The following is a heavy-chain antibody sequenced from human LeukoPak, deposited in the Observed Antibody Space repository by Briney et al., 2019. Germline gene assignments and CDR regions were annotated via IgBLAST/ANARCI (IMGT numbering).Heavy chain of an antibody. CDR3: ARVENYYGSGSYYNDAFDI. CDR2: ISYDGSNK. V-gene: IGHV3-30-3*01. D-gene: IGHD3-10*01. Sequence: GGSLRLSCAASGFTFSSYAMHWVRQAPGKGLEWVAVISYDGSNKYYADSVKGRFTISRDNAKNSLYLQMNSLRAEDTAVYYCARVENYYGSGSYYNDAFDIWGQGTMVTVSS. CDR1: GFTFSSYA. J-gene: IGHJ3*02.